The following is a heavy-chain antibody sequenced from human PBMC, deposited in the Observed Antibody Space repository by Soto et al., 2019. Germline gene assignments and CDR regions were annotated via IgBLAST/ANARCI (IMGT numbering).Heavy chain of an antibody. CDR1: GFTFSNYA. V-gene: IGHV3-30*14. Sequence: GGSLRLSCAASGFTFSNYAMHWVRQAPGKGLEWVAAISFDGSNRYYADSVKGRFTISRDNSKNTLYLQMNSLRAEDTAVYYCARVRHCSSTSCSYYYYGMDVWGQGTTVTVSS. J-gene: IGHJ6*02. CDR3: ARVRHCSSTSCSYYYYGMDV. CDR2: ISFDGSNR. D-gene: IGHD2-2*01.